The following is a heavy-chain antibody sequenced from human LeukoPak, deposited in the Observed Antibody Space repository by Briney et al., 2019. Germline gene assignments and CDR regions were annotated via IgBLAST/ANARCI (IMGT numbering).Heavy chain of an antibody. V-gene: IGHV4-59*01. J-gene: IGHJ4*02. CDR3: ARGGGGVVVPAATFDY. CDR1: GGSISSYY. D-gene: IGHD2-2*01. Sequence: SETLSLTRTVSGGSISSYYWSWLRQPPGKGLEWIGYIYYSGSTNYNPSLTSRVTISVDTSKNQFSLKLSSVTAADTAVYYCARGGGGVVVPAATFDYWGQGTLVTVSS. CDR2: IYYSGST.